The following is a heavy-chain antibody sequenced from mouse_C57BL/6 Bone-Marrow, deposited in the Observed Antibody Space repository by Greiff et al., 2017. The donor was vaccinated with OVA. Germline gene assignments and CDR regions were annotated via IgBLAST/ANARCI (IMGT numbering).Heavy chain of an antibody. CDR2: IRSKSNNYAT. CDR3: VRHDVYWYFDV. D-gene: IGHD2-3*01. Sequence: EVKVVESGGGLVQPKGSLKLSCAASGFSFNTYAMNWVRQAPGKGSEWVARIRSKSNNYATYYADSVKDRFTISRDDSESMLYLQMNNLKTEDTAMYYCVRHDVYWYFDVWAQGPRSPSPQ. J-gene: IGHJ1*03. V-gene: IGHV10-1*01. CDR1: GFSFNTYA.